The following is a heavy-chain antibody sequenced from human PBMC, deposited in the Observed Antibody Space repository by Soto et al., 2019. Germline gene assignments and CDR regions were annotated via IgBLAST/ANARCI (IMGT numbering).Heavy chain of an antibody. CDR3: ATRVTKIYYLDV. J-gene: IGHJ6*03. CDR1: GGSFSENY. V-gene: IGHV4-34*01. CDR2: INRSGGT. Sequence: QVQLQQWGAGLLKPSETLSLSCAVYGGSFSENYWSWIRQSPGKGLEWIGEINRSGGTNYNPSLKGRVTISVDTSRNQFSLKVTSVTAADTAMYYCATRVTKIYYLDVWGKGTPVTVSS.